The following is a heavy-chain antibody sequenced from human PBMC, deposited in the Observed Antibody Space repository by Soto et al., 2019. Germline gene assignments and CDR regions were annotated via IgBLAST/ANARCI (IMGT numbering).Heavy chain of an antibody. CDR2: IIPILGIA. Sequence: ASVKVSCKASGGTFSSYTISWVRQAPGQGLEWMGRIIPILGIANYAQKFQGRVTITADKSTSTAYMELSCLRSEDTAVYYCARDNYITMVRGVIITYRYFDLWGRGTLVTVSS. J-gene: IGHJ2*01. V-gene: IGHV1-69*04. D-gene: IGHD3-10*01. CDR1: GGTFSSYT. CDR3: ARDNYITMVRGVIITYRYFDL.